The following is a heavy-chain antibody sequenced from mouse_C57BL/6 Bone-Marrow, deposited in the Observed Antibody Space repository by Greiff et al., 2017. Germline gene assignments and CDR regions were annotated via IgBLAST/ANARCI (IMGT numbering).Heavy chain of an antibody. Sequence: VQLQQSGPELVKPGASVKISCKASGYSFTGYYMNWVKQSPEKSLEWIGEINPSTGGTTYNQKFKAKATLTVDKSSSTAYMQLKSLTSEDSAVYYCARNYYGSSRDFDVWGTGTTVTVSS. V-gene: IGHV1-42*01. D-gene: IGHD1-1*01. CDR3: ARNYYGSSRDFDV. J-gene: IGHJ1*03. CDR2: INPSTGGT. CDR1: GYSFTGYY.